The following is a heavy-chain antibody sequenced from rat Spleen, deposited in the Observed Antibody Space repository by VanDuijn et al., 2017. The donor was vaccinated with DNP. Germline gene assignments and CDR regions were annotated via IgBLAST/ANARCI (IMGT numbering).Heavy chain of an antibody. Sequence: EVQLVESGGGLVQPGRSLKLSCVAAGFTFSDYNMAWVRQAPKRGLEWVASITSSGGSTYYPDSVKGRFTISRDNAKNTLYLQMNRLRSEDTATYYCARSATTGWYFDFWGPGTMVTVSS. CDR2: ITSSGGST. V-gene: IGHV5S23*01. CDR1: GFTFSDYN. CDR3: ARSATTGWYFDF. J-gene: IGHJ1*01. D-gene: IGHD1-11*01.